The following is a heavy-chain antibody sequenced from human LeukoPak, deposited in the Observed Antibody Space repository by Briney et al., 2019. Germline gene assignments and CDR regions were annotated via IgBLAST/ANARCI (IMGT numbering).Heavy chain of an antibody. D-gene: IGHD3-3*01. CDR3: AKDYDFWSGSYGLDY. V-gene: IGHV3-30*02. CDR1: GFTFSSYG. J-gene: IGHJ4*02. Sequence: GGSLRLSCATSGFTFSSYGMHWVRQAPGKGLEWVAFIRYDGSNKYYADSVKGRFTISRDNSKNTLHLQMNSLRAEDTAVYYCAKDYDFWSGSYGLDYWGQGTLVTVSS. CDR2: IRYDGSNK.